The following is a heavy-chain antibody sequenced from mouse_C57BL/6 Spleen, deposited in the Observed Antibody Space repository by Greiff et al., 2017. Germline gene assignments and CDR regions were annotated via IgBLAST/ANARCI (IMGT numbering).Heavy chain of an antibody. Sequence: EVKLQESGEGLVKPGGSLKLSCAASGFTFSSYAMSWVRQTPEKRLEWVAYISSGGDYIYYADTVKGRFTISRDNARNTLYLQMSSLKSEDTAMYYCTRDHYGYDYWGQGTTLTVSS. CDR2: ISSGGDYI. D-gene: IGHD2-2*01. CDR1: GFTFSSYA. V-gene: IGHV5-9-1*02. CDR3: TRDHYGYDY. J-gene: IGHJ2*01.